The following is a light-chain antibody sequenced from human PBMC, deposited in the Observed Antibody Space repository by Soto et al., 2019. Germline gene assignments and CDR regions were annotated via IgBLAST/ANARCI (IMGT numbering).Light chain of an antibody. CDR2: AAS. V-gene: IGKV1-6*01. Sequence: AIQMTQSPSSLSASVGDRVTVTCRASQDIRSDVGWYQQKPGQAPKVLMYAASRLHSGVPSRFSGSGSGIDFVLTISSLQLEDVATYYCLQNNNYPLTFGGGTKVDIK. J-gene: IGKJ4*01. CDR1: QDIRSD. CDR3: LQNNNYPLT.